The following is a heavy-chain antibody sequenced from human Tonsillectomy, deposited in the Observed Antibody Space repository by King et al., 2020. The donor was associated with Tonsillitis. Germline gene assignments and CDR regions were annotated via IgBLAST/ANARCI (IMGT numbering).Heavy chain of an antibody. CDR1: GFSLSTSGMC. Sequence: VTLKESGPALVKPTQTLTLTCTFSGFSLSTSGMCVSWIRQPPGKALEWLARIDWEDDKYYITSLKTRLTISKDTSKNQVVLTMTNMDPVDSATYYCARTPVTDYYYYGMDVWGQGTTVTVSS. J-gene: IGHJ6*02. CDR3: ARTPVTDYYYYGMDV. CDR2: IDWEDDK. V-gene: IGHV2-70*11. D-gene: IGHD4-17*01.